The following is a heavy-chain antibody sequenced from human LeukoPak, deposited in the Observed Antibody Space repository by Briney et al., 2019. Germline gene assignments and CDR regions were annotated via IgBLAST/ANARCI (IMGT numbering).Heavy chain of an antibody. V-gene: IGHV4-59*01. CDR3: ARDSRYYGSGSYYWFDP. J-gene: IGHJ5*02. CDR1: GGSISNYY. CDR2: IYYTGNT. Sequence: PSETLSLTCTVSGGSISNYYWNWIRQPPGKGLEWIGYIYYTGNTNYNPSLKSRVTISVDTSKNQFSLKLSSVTAADTAVYYCARDSRYYGSGSYYWFDPWGQGTLVIVSS. D-gene: IGHD3-10*01.